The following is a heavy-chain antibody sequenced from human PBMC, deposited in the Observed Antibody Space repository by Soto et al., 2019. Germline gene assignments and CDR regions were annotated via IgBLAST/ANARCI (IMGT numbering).Heavy chain of an antibody. CDR3: ARVSFGYSNYEGYYYYGMDV. CDR2: IYYSGST. Sequence: KPSETLSLTCTVSGGSISSYYWSWIRQPPGKGLEWIGYIYYSGSTNYNPSLKSRVTISVDTSKNQFSLKLSSVTAADTAVYYCARVSFGYSNYEGYYYYGMDVWGQGTTVTVSS. J-gene: IGHJ6*02. CDR1: GGSISSYY. V-gene: IGHV4-59*01. D-gene: IGHD4-4*01.